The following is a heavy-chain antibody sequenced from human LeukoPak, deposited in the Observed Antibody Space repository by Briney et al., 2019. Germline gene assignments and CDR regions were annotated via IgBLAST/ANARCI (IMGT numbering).Heavy chain of an antibody. CDR1: GGSISSYY. CDR2: VYYSGTT. D-gene: IGHD1-1*01. V-gene: IGHV4-59*01. Sequence: KASETLSLTCTVSGGSISSYYWRWIRQPPGKGLEWIGYVYYSGTTNYNPSLKSRVTISVDTSKNQFSLKLSSVTTADTAVYYCARDTSTGSIDYWGQGTLVTVSS. J-gene: IGHJ4*02. CDR3: ARDTSTGSIDY.